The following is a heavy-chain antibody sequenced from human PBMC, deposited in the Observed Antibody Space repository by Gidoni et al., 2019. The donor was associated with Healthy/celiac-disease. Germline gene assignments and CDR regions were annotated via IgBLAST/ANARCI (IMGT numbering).Heavy chain of an antibody. D-gene: IGHD4-17*01. J-gene: IGHJ4*02. CDR1: GFPFRRSA. CDR3: AKLSILVVTTVTTDSDY. Sequence: EVQLLESGGGLVQPGGSLRLSCAASGFPFRRSAMSWVRQAPGKGLEWVSAISGSGGSTYYADSVKGRFTISRDNSKNTLYLQMNSLRAEDTAVYYCAKLSILVVTTVTTDSDYWGQGTLVTVSS. V-gene: IGHV3-23*01. CDR2: ISGSGGST.